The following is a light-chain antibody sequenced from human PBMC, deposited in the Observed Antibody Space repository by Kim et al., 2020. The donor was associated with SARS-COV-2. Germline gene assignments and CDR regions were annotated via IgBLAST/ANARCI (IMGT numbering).Light chain of an antibody. CDR2: EDN. CDR3: QSYDDFNRV. CDR1: SGNIASSY. Sequence: NFMLTQPHSVSESPGKTVTISCTRSSGNIASSYVQWYQQRPGSSPTTLIYEDNQRTPGVPERFSGSVDSSSNSASLTISGLKTEDEADYICQSYDDFNRVFGGGTKLTVL. J-gene: IGLJ3*02. V-gene: IGLV6-57*01.